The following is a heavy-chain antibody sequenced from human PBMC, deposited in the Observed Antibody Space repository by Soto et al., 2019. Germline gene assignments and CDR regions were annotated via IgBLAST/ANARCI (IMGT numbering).Heavy chain of an antibody. CDR2: INHSGST. CDR1: GGSFSGYY. CDR3: AFTIFGAYYYYGMDV. Sequence: LSLTCAVYGGSFSGYYWSWIRQPPGKGLEWIGEINHSGSTNYNPSLKSRVTISVDTSKNQFSLKLSSVTAADTAVYYCAFTIFGAYYYYGMDVWGQGTTVTVSS. J-gene: IGHJ6*02. D-gene: IGHD3-3*01. V-gene: IGHV4-34*01.